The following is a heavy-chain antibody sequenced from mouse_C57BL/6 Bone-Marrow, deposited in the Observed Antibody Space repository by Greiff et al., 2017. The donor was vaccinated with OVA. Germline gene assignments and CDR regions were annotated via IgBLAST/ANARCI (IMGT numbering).Heavy chain of an antibody. V-gene: IGHV1-5*01. Sequence: EVQLQQSGTVLARPGASVKMSCKTSGCTFTSYWMHWVKQRPGQGLEWIGAIYPGNSDTSYNQKFKGKAKLTAVTSASTAYMELSSLTNEDSAVYYCTRSRFLPYWYFDVWGTGTTVTVSS. CDR3: TRSRFLPYWYFDV. D-gene: IGHD2-10*01. CDR2: IYPGNSDT. CDR1: GCTFTSYW. J-gene: IGHJ1*03.